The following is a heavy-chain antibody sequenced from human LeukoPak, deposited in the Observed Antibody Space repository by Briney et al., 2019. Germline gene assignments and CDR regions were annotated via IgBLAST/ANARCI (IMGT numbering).Heavy chain of an antibody. D-gene: IGHD6-13*01. CDR3: ASGIAAEPGYLRYFGMDV. V-gene: IGHV4-59*01. CDR1: YGSISSYY. J-gene: IGHJ6*02. CDR2: IHYSAST. Sequence: SYTLSLTWTFAYGSISSYYCCWIRKPPGKLLWLVGIIHYSASTNYNPSLKGRVTISVDTSNNQFYLKLSSVTAADTAVYYCASGIAAEPGYLRYFGMDVWGQGTTVTVSS.